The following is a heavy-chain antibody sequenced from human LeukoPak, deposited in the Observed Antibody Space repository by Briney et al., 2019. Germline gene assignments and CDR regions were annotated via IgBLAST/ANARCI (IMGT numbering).Heavy chain of an antibody. CDR1: GFTFSSYG. J-gene: IGHJ3*02. D-gene: IGHD1-14*01. CDR3: ASHSEKDAFDI. Sequence: GRSLRLSCAASGFTFSSYGMHWVRQAPGKGLEWVAVIWYDGSNKYYADSVKGRFTISRDNSKNTLYLQMNSLRAEDTAVYYCASHSEKDAFDIWGQGTMVTVSS. V-gene: IGHV3-33*01. CDR2: IWYDGSNK.